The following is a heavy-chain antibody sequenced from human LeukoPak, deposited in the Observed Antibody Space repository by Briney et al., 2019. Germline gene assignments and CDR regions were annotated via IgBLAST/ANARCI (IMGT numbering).Heavy chain of an antibody. CDR3: XXXXXXXXXXDYFYYYYMDV. CDR2: INKSGNT. J-gene: IGHJ6*03. Sequence: PSETLSLTCTVSGYSIRTDYYWGWIRQPPGKGPQWIGTINKSGNTYYNPSLRSRVTISVDTSKNQFSLKLSSVTAADTAVYYCXXXXXXXXXXDYFYYYYMDVWGKGTTVTISS. CDR1: GYSIRTDYY. V-gene: IGHV4-38-2*02.